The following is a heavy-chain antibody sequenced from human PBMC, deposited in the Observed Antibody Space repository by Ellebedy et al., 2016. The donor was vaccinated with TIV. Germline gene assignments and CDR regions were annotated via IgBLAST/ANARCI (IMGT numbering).Heavy chain of an antibody. CDR3: AGWESDAFDI. Sequence: SLKISCAASGFTFYDSGMHWVRQAPGKGLEWVSGISWTSGSIGYVDSVKGRFAISRDNAKKSLTLQMNSLRAEDTAVYYCAGWESDAFDIWGQGTMVTVSS. CDR1: GFTFYDSG. CDR2: ISWTSGSI. J-gene: IGHJ3*02. D-gene: IGHD1-26*01. V-gene: IGHV3-9*01.